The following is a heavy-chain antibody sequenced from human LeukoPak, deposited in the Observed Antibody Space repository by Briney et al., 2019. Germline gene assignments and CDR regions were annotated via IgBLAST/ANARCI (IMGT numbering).Heavy chain of an antibody. J-gene: IGHJ2*01. CDR1: GFTFSPYW. V-gene: IGHV3-21*01. CDR2: ITRRSTYI. CDR3: ARAPSGENYFPWYFDL. D-gene: IGHD2/OR15-2a*01. Sequence: GGSLRLSCAASGFTFSPYWMHWVRQAPGKGLEWVSSITRRSTYIYYADSMKGRFTISRDSAKNSLYLQMNSLRADDTAVYYCARAPSGENYFPWYFDLWGRGTLVTVSS.